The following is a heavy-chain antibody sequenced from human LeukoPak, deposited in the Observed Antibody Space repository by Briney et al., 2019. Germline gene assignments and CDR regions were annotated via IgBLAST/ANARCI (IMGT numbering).Heavy chain of an antibody. D-gene: IGHD5-12*01. Sequence: PSETLSFTCTVSGGSISSYHWGWIRQPAGKGLEWIGRIYTSGSTDYNPSLKSRVTMSVGTSENQFSLRLSSVTAADTAVYYCARGYSGYSRAYFDYWGQGTLVTVSS. V-gene: IGHV4-4*07. CDR2: IYTSGST. J-gene: IGHJ4*02. CDR1: GGSISSYH. CDR3: ARGYSGYSRAYFDY.